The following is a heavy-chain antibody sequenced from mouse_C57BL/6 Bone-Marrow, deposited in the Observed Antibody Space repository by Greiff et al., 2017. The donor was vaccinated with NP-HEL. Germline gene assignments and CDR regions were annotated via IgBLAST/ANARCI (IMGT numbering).Heavy chain of an antibody. J-gene: IGHJ3*01. D-gene: IGHD6-1*01. V-gene: IGHV3-6*01. Sequence: VQLKESGPGLVKPSQSLSLTCSVTGYSITRGYYWNWIRQFPGNKLEWMGYISYDGSNNYNPSLKNRISITRDTSKNQFFLKLNSVTTEDTATYYCASPASAYWGQGTLVTVSA. CDR2: ISYDGSN. CDR3: ASPASAY. CDR1: GYSITRGYY.